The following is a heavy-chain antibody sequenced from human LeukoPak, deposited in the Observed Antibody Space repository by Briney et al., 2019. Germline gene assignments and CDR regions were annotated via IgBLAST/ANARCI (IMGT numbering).Heavy chain of an antibody. Sequence: ASVKVSCKASGGTFSSYAISWVRQAPGQGLEWMGGIIPIFGTSNYAQKFQGRVTITADESTSTAYMELSSLRSEDTAVYYCARYCSSTSCYGYEWDYWGQGTLVTVSS. V-gene: IGHV1-69*01. CDR3: ARYCSSTSCYGYEWDY. J-gene: IGHJ4*02. D-gene: IGHD2-2*01. CDR2: IIPIFGTS. CDR1: GGTFSSYA.